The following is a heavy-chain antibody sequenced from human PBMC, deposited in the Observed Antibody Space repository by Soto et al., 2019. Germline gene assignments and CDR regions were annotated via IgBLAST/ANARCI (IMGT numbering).Heavy chain of an antibody. J-gene: IGHJ5*02. CDR3: ARHTSSVVVDP. CDR2: IYYSGST. Sequence: SETLSLTCTVSGGSISSYYWSWIRQPPGKGLEWIGYIYYSGSTNYNPSLKSRVTISVDTSKNQFSLKLSSVTAADTAVYYCARHTSSVVVDPWGQGTLVTVPQ. CDR1: GGSISSYY. V-gene: IGHV4-59*08. D-gene: IGHD2-15*01.